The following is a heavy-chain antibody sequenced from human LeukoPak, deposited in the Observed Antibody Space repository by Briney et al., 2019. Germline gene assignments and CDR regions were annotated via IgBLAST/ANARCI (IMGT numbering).Heavy chain of an antibody. D-gene: IGHD1-26*01. CDR3: AREARGGSTYFDN. V-gene: IGHV4-4*07. J-gene: IGHJ4*02. Sequence: SETLSLTCTVSGGSMSGYFWAWLRRPAGKGLEWIGRIYSSGTTNYNLSLKSRVTMSLDTSKNQFSLSLTSVTAADTAVYYCAREARGGSTYFDNWGQGTLVTVSS. CDR2: IYSSGTT. CDR1: GGSMSGYF.